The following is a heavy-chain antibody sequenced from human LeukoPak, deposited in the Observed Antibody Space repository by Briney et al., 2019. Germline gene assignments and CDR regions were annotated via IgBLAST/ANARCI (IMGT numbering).Heavy chain of an antibody. CDR2: IWYDGSNN. Sequence: GGSLRLSCAASGFTFSSYGMHWVRQAPGKGLEWVAVIWYDGSNNYYADSVKGRFTVSRDNSKNTLYLQMNSLRAEDTAVYYCARDVYCSSTSCYDGFDYWGQGTLVTVSS. CDR3: ARDVYCSSTSCYDGFDY. J-gene: IGHJ4*02. V-gene: IGHV3-33*01. D-gene: IGHD2-2*01. CDR1: GFTFSSYG.